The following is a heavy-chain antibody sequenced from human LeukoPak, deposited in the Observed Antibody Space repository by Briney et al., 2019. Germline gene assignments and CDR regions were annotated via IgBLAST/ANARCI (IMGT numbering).Heavy chain of an antibody. CDR3: ARAIQLWRWFDY. CDR1: GGSISSGDYY. D-gene: IGHD5-18*01. Sequence: PSQTLSLTCTVSGGSISSGDYYWSWLRQPPGKGLEWIGYIYYSGSTYYNPSLKSRVTISVDTSKNQFSLKLSSATAADTAVYYCARAIQLWRWFDYWGQGTLVTVSS. V-gene: IGHV4-30-4*08. J-gene: IGHJ4*02. CDR2: IYYSGST.